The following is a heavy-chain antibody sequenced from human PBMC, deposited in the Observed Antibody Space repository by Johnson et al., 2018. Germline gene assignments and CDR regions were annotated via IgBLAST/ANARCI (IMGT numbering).Heavy chain of an antibody. D-gene: IGHD2-15*01. CDR3: AREGSRASRYYYYYMDV. CDR1: GFTFSSYG. Sequence: QVQLVQSGGGVVQHGRSLRLSCAASGFTFSSYGMHWVRQAPGKGLEWVAVISYDGSNKYYADSVKGRFTISRDNSKNTLYLQMNRLRAEDTAVYYCAREGSRASRYYYYYMDVWGKGTTVTVSS. J-gene: IGHJ6*03. CDR2: ISYDGSNK. V-gene: IGHV3-30*03.